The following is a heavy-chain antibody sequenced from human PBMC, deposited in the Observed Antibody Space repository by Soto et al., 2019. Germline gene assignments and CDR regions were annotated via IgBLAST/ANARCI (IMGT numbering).Heavy chain of an antibody. D-gene: IGHD3-22*01. CDR1: GFTFSNAW. CDR3: ARGHRSSGKIFDS. CDR2: IKSKSAGGTT. Sequence: EVQLVESGGGLVKPGGSVRLSCAASGFTFSNAWMSWVRQAPGKGLEWVGRIKSKSAGGTTEYDAPVKDRFTISRDDSKNTMYQQMDSLKIEDTAVYYCARGHRSSGKIFDSWGQGTLVTVSS. J-gene: IGHJ4*02. V-gene: IGHV3-15*01.